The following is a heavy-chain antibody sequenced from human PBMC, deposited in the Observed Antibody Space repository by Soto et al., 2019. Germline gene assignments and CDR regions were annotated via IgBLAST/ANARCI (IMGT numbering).Heavy chain of an antibody. CDR1: GFPISSSGYY. CDR3: VRLPKKETHSGLDL. V-gene: IGHV4-31*03. Sequence: TLCLTCTLSGFPISSSGYYWNCIRQHPEKGLEWIVYIYYTGGTHCNPSLKSRVTISVDTSKSQLYLRMSSVTAEDTAVYYCVRLPKKETHSGLDLWGQGSLVTVSS. J-gene: IGHJ5*02. D-gene: IGHD5-18*01. CDR2: IYYTGGT.